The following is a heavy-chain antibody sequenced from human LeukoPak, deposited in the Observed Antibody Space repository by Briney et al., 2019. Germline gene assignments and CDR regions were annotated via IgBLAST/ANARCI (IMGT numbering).Heavy chain of an antibody. D-gene: IGHD2-2*01. CDR3: ARGRYCSSPSCYNWFDP. V-gene: IGHV1-3*01. CDR1: GYTFTSYA. Sequence: ASVKVSCKASGYTFTSYAMHWVRQAPGQRLEWMGWINAGNGNTKYSQKFQGRVTITRDTSASTAYMELSSLRSEDMAVYYCARGRYCSSPSCYNWFDPWGQGTLVTVSS. CDR2: INAGNGNT. J-gene: IGHJ5*02.